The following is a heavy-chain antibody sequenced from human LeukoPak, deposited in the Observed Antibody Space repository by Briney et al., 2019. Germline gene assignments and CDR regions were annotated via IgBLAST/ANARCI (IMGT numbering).Heavy chain of an antibody. D-gene: IGHD6-13*01. CDR2: ISYDGSNK. Sequence: GGSLRLSCAASGFTFSSYAVHWVRQAPGKGLGWVAVISYDGSNKYYADSVKGRFTISRDNSKNTLYLQMNSLRAEDTAIYYCVQSTAWYRSTWYLIYWGQGILVTVSS. V-gene: IGHV3-30-3*01. J-gene: IGHJ4*02. CDR3: VQSTAWYRSTWYLIY. CDR1: GFTFSSYA.